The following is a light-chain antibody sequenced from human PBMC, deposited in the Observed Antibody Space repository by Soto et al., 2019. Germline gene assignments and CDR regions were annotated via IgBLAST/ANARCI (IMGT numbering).Light chain of an antibody. V-gene: IGKV3D-20*02. J-gene: IGKJ1*01. CDR3: QQRSNWWT. CDR2: GAS. Sequence: EIVLTQPPGTLSLSPGERATLSCRASQSVSSSYLAWYQQKPGQAPRLLIYGASSRPTDIPARFSGSGSGTDFTLTISSLEPEDFAVYYCQQRSNWWTFGQGTKVDIK. CDR1: QSVSSSY.